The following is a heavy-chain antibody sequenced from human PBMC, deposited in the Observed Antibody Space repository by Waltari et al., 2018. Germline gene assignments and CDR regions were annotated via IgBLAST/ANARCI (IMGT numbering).Heavy chain of an antibody. D-gene: IGHD1-20*01. V-gene: IGHV3-11*04. CDR1: RVSFSDNY. CDR3: TRGWDHYKGMDV. CDR2: IGSRCDDT. Sequence: QVHLVASGGGLVTPGGSLTLTCAAQRVSFSDNYMAWIRQGPRKGLEWIAYIGSRCDDTYYADSVKGLFTISRDNAKNSLYLQMSSLSADDTGIYYCTRGWDHYKGMDVWGQGTTVTVSS. J-gene: IGHJ6*02.